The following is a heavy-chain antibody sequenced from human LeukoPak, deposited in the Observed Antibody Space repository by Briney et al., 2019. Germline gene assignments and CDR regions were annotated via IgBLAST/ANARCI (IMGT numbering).Heavy chain of an antibody. J-gene: IGHJ6*02. V-gene: IGHV4-4*07. CDR3: ASAGYCSGGSCYPADCYGMDV. Sequence: SETLSLTCTVSGGSISSYYWSWIRQPAGKGLEWIGRIYTSGSTNYNPSLKSRVTMSVDTSKNQFSLKLSSVTAADTAVYYCASAGYCSGGSCYPADCYGMDVWGQGTTVTVSS. CDR2: IYTSGST. D-gene: IGHD2-15*01. CDR1: GGSISSYY.